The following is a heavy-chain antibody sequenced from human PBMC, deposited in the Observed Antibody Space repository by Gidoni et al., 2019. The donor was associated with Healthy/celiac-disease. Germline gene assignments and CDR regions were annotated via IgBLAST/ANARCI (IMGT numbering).Heavy chain of an antibody. Sequence: ELQLVESGGGLAQPGGSPRLSCPDSGITFHRYAMSWVRQAPGKGLGWVAAISGSGGSKYYADSVKGRFTISRDNSKNTLYLQKSRLRAEDTAVYCCAKDGTGGSIAVAGAEDYWGQGTLVTVSS. D-gene: IGHD6-19*01. CDR3: AKDGTGGSIAVAGAEDY. CDR1: GITFHRYA. CDR2: ISGSGGSK. J-gene: IGHJ4*02. V-gene: IGHV3-23*04.